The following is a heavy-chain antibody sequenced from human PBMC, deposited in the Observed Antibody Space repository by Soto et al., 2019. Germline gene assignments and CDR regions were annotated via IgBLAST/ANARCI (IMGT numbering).Heavy chain of an antibody. Sequence: ASVKVSCKASGYTFTGYYIHWVRQAPGQGLEWMGWINPKNADTKYGPKFRGRVTMTRDTSISTAYMDLSRLRPDDTAKYYCARDRIRYLDGAYFYYNYGMDVWGQGATVTVSS. V-gene: IGHV1-2*02. J-gene: IGHJ6*02. CDR1: GYTFTGYY. CDR2: INPKNADT. CDR3: ARDRIRYLDGAYFYYNYGMDV. D-gene: IGHD3-9*01.